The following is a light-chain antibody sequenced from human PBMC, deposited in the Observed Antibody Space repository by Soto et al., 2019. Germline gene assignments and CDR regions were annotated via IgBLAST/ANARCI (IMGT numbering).Light chain of an antibody. CDR3: SSYTGSSTYV. CDR2: EVS. Sequence: QLVLTQPASVSGSPGQSITISCTGTSSDVGGYNYVSWYQQHPGKAPKLMIYEVSNRPSGISNRFSGSKSGNTASLTISGLQAEDEADYYCSSYTGSSTYVFGTGTKLTVL. V-gene: IGLV2-14*01. CDR1: SSDVGGYNY. J-gene: IGLJ1*01.